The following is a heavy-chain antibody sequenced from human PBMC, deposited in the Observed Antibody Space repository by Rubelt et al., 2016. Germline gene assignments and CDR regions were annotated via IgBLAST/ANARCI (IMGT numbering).Heavy chain of an antibody. Sequence: QVQLQQWGAGLVKPSETLSLTCAVYGGSFSGYSWTWIRQPPGKGLEWLGEIDHSGNTDYIPSLKSRVSISVDTAKNQFSLKVNSVTAADTSVYYCARNFGDYGGSSDYWGQGTLVTVSS. CDR1: GGSFSGYS. CDR3: ARNFGDYGGSSDY. D-gene: IGHD4-23*01. V-gene: IGHV4-34*01. J-gene: IGHJ4*02. CDR2: IDHSGNT.